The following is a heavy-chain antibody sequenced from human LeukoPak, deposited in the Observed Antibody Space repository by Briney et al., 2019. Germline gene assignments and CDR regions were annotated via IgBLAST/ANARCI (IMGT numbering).Heavy chain of an antibody. V-gene: IGHV1-69*04. J-gene: IGHJ5*02. Sequence: ASVKVSCKASVGTFSSYTISWVRQAPGQGLEWMGRIIPILGIANYAQKFQGRVTTTADKSTSTAYMELSSLRSEDTAVYYCAGDQVTGTTFWFDPWGQGALVTVSS. D-gene: IGHD1-7*01. CDR1: VGTFSSYT. CDR3: AGDQVTGTTFWFDP. CDR2: IIPILGIA.